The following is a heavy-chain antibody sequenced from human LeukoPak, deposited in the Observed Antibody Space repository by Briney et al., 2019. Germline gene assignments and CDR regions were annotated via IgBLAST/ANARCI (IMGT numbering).Heavy chain of an antibody. J-gene: IGHJ4*02. D-gene: IGHD3-16*01. CDR1: GFTFSSFG. CDR3: TTEYIITGAPFDS. CDR2: IKTKTDGGTT. V-gene: IGHV3-15*01. Sequence: GGTLRLSCAAYGFTFSSFGMSWVRQAPGKGLEWVGRIKTKTDGGTTDYAAPVKGRFTISRDDSKNTVYLQMNSLKTEDTAIYYCTTEYIITGAPFDSWGQGTLVTVCS.